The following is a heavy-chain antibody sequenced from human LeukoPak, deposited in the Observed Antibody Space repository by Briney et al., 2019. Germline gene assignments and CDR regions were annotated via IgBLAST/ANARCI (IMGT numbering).Heavy chain of an antibody. J-gene: IGHJ4*02. CDR3: ARDAGATRQRDCDY. V-gene: IGHV3-33*01. D-gene: IGHD1-26*01. CDR2: IWYDGSNK. CDR1: GFTFSSYG. Sequence: GGSLRLSCAASGFTFSSYGMHWVRQAPGKGLEWVAVIWYDGSNKYYADSVKGRFTISRDNSKNTLYLQMNSLRAEATAVYYCARDAGATRQRDCDYLGQGTLVTVSS.